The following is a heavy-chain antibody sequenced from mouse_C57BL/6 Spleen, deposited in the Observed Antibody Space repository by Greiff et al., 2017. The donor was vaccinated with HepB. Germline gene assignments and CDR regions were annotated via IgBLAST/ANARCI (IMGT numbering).Heavy chain of an antibody. J-gene: IGHJ2*01. Sequence: EVQLVESEGGLVQPGSSMKLSCTASGFTFSDYYMAWVRQVPEKGLEWVANINYDGSSTYYLDSLKSRFIISRDNAKNILYLQMSSLKSEDTATYYCARGDYDGGVFDYWGQGTTLTVSS. D-gene: IGHD2-4*01. CDR3: ARGDYDGGVFDY. CDR2: INYDGSST. CDR1: GFTFSDYY. V-gene: IGHV5-16*01.